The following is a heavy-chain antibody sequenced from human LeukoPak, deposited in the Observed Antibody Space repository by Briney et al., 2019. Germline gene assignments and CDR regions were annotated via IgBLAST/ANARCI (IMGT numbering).Heavy chain of an antibody. D-gene: IGHD6-13*01. J-gene: IGHJ4*02. CDR3: ARGYSTSWHPLFGDY. Sequence: ASVKVSCKASGYTFTSYGISWVRQAPGQGLEWMGWISANTGNTNYAQKVQDRVIMTTDTSTSTVNMELRSLTSDDTAVYYCARGYSTSWHPLFGDYWGQGTLVTVSS. CDR2: ISANTGNT. CDR1: GYTFTSYG. V-gene: IGHV1-18*01.